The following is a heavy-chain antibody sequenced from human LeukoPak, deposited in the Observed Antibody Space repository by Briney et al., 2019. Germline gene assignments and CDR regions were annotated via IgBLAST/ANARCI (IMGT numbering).Heavy chain of an antibody. CDR1: GGTFSSYA. Sequence: SVKVSCKASGGTFSSYAISWVRQAPGQGLEWMGGIIPIFGTANYAQKFQGRVTITADESTSTAYMELSSLRSEDTAVYYCARDSGSYYHDAFDIWGQGTMVTVSS. D-gene: IGHD3-10*01. CDR2: IIPIFGTA. J-gene: IGHJ3*02. CDR3: ARDSGSYYHDAFDI. V-gene: IGHV1-69*01.